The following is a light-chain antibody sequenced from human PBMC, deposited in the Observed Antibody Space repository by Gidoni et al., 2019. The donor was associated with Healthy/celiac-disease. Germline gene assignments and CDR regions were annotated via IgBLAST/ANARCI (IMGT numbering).Light chain of an antibody. CDR3: SSYAGSNKV. CDR1: SSDVGGYNY. CDR2: EVS. J-gene: IGLJ2*01. Sequence: QSALTQPPSASGSPGQSVTISCTGTSSDVGGYNYVSCYQQHPGKAPTLMIYEVSKRPSGVPDRFSGSKSGNTAALTVSGLQAEDEADYYCSSYAGSNKVFGGGTKLTVL. V-gene: IGLV2-8*01.